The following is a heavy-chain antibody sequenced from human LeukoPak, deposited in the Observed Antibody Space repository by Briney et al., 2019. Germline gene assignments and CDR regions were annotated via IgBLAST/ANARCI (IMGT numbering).Heavy chain of an antibody. J-gene: IGHJ4*02. D-gene: IGHD5-12*01. CDR1: GFTFSSYF. Sequence: GGCLRLSCAASGFTFSSYFMSWVRQAPGKRLECVSSISSSSNYIYYADSVKGRFTISRDNAKNSLYLQMNSLRAEDTAVYYRARGGSRVTTIHMFDYWGQGTLVTVSS. CDR2: ISSSSNYI. CDR3: ARGGSRVTTIHMFDY. V-gene: IGHV3-21*01.